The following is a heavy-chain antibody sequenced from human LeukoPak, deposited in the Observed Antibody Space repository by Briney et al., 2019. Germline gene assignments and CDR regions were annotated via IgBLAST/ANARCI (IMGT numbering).Heavy chain of an antibody. V-gene: IGHV4-59*01. Sequence: SETLSLTCTVSGGSISSYYWSWIRQPPGKGLEWIGYIYYSGSTNYNPSLKSRVTISVDTSKNQFSLKLSSVTAADTAVYYCAGEKWYGSLDAFDIWGQGTMVTVSS. D-gene: IGHD3-10*01. J-gene: IGHJ3*02. CDR2: IYYSGST. CDR3: AGEKWYGSLDAFDI. CDR1: GGSISSYY.